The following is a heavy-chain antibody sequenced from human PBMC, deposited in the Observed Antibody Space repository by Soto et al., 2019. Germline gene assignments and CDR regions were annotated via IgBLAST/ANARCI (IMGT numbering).Heavy chain of an antibody. V-gene: IGHV3-21*01. CDR1: GLTFTRYS. Sequence: GGSLRLSCAASGLTFTRYSMNWVRQAPGKGLEWVSSISSTTNYIYYADSMKGRFTVSRDNANNSVYLEMHSLSAEDTAVYYCARESEDLTSNFDYWGQGTLATVSS. J-gene: IGHJ4*02. CDR3: ARESEDLTSNFDY. CDR2: ISSTTNYI.